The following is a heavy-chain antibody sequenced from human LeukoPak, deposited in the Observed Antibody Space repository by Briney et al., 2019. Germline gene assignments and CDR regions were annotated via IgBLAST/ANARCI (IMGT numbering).Heavy chain of an antibody. CDR1: GYTFTGYY. D-gene: IGHD5-12*01. Sequence: ASVKVSCKASGYTFTGYYMHWVRQAPGQGLEWMGWINPNSGGTNYAQKFQGWVTMTRDTSISTAYMELSRLRSDDTVVYYCARERAHRLVSGYDPYYYGMDVWGKGTTVTVSS. CDR3: ARERAHRLVSGYDPYYYGMDV. J-gene: IGHJ6*04. V-gene: IGHV1-2*04. CDR2: INPNSGGT.